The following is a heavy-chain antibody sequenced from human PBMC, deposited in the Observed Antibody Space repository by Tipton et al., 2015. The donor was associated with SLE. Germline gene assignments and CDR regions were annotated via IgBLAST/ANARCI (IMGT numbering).Heavy chain of an antibody. V-gene: IGHV4-34*09. CDR1: GGSFSGYY. Sequence: TLSLTCAVYGGSFSGYYWSWIRQPPGKGLEWIGYISYSGSTNYNSSLKSRLTISVDTSKNQFSLKLSSVTAADTAVYYCARRAAAGLRHWGQGTLVTVSS. D-gene: IGHD6-13*01. CDR3: ARRAAAGLRH. J-gene: IGHJ1*01. CDR2: ISYSGST.